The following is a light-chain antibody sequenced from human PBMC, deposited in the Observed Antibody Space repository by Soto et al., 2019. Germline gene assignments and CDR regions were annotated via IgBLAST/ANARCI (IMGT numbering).Light chain of an antibody. V-gene: IGKV3-15*01. CDR1: QSVSSN. CDR2: GAS. J-gene: IGKJ2*01. CDR3: QQYNNWPLYT. Sequence: IVLTQSPATLSLSPGERASLSCRASQSVSSNLAWYQQKPGQPPRLLIYGASTRATGIPARFSGSGSGTEFTLTISSLQSEDFAVYYCQQYNNWPLYTFGQGTKLEI.